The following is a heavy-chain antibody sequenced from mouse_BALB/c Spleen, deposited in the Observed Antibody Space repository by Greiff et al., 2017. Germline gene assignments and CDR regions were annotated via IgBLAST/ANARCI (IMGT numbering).Heavy chain of an antibody. D-gene: IGHD2-12*01. J-gene: IGHJ2*01. V-gene: IGHV1-7*01. CDR2: INPSTGYT. Sequence: VKLVESGAELAKPGASVKMSCKASGYTFTSYWMHWVKQRPGQGLEWIGYINPSTGYTEYNQKFKDKATLTADKSSSTAYMQLSSLTSEDSAVYYCARGLLYYFDYWGQGTTLTVSS. CDR1: GYTFTSYW. CDR3: ARGLLYYFDY.